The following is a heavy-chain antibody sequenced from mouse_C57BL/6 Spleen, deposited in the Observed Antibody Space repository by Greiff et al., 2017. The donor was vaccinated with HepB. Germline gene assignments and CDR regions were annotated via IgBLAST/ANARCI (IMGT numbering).Heavy chain of an antibody. J-gene: IGHJ1*03. V-gene: IGHV1-76*01. CDR3: AKYRTVVGYFDV. D-gene: IGHD1-1*01. CDR2: IYPGSGNT. Sequence: VQLQESGAELVRPGASVKLSCKASGYTFTDYYINWVKQRPGQGLEWIARIYPGSGNTYYNEKFKGKATLTAEKSSSTAYTQLSSLTSEDSAVYFCAKYRTVVGYFDVWGTGTTVTVSS. CDR1: GYTFTDYY.